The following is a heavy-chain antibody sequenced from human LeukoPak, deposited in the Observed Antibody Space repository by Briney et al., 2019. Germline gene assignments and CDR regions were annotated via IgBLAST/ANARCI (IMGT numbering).Heavy chain of an antibody. Sequence: PSETLSLTCTVSDYSISSGHYWGWIRQPPGKGLEWIGSMYHSGSTYYNPSLKSRVTISVDTSKNHFSLKLSSVTATDTAVYYCARAYPFDYWGQGTLVTVSS. J-gene: IGHJ4*02. V-gene: IGHV4-38-2*02. CDR3: ARAYPFDY. CDR1: DYSISSGHY. CDR2: MYHSGST.